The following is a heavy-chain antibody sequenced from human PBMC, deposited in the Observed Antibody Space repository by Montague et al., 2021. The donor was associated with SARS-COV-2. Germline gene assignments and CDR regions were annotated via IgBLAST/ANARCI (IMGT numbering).Heavy chain of an antibody. CDR3: TRGFRGGPFDC. Sequence: SLRLSCAGSGFIFDDYSISWVRQVPGRGLEWVSGITRNGETTDYADSVKGRVTISRDNAKNSLSLQMNSLRVEDTALYYCTRGFRGGPFDCWGQGTPVTVSS. CDR2: ITRNGETT. D-gene: IGHD3-10*01. CDR1: GFIFDDYS. V-gene: IGHV3-20*04. J-gene: IGHJ4*02.